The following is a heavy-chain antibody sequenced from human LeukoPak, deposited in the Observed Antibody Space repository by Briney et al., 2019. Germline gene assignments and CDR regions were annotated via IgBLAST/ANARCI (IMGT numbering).Heavy chain of an antibody. CDR3: ARDIVVVPAAKKIYYYYGMGV. CDR1: GGSISSYY. D-gene: IGHD2-2*01. V-gene: IGHV4-4*07. CDR2: IYTSGST. Sequence: SETLSLTCTVSGGSISSYYWSWIRQPAGKGLEWIGRIYTSGSTNYNPSLKSRVTMSVDTSKNQFSLKLSSVTTADTAVYYCARDIVVVPAAKKIYYYYGMGVWGQGTTVTVSS. J-gene: IGHJ6*02.